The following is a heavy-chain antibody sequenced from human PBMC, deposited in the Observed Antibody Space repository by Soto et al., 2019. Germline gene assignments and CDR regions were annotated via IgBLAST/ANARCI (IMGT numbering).Heavy chain of an antibody. V-gene: IGHV3-33*01. CDR3: ARGRRDGYNLGFDY. Sequence: GGSLRLSCAASGFTFSSYGMHWVRQAPGKGLEWVAVIWYDGSNKYYADSVKGRFTISRDNSKNTLYLQMNSLRAEDTAVYYCARGRRDGYNLGFDYWGQGTLVTVSS. CDR2: IWYDGSNK. D-gene: IGHD5-12*01. J-gene: IGHJ4*02. CDR1: GFTFSSYG.